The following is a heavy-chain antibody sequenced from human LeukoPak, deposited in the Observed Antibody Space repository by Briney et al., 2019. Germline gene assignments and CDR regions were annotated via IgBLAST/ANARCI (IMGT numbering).Heavy chain of an antibody. J-gene: IGHJ3*02. CDR1: GGSISSGGYY. CDR2: IYYSGST. CDR3: AREAERGLDAFDI. Sequence: PSQTLSLTCTVSGGSISSGGYYWSWIRQHPGKGLEWIGYIYYSGSTYYNPSLKSRVTISVDTSKNQFSLKLSSVTAADTAVYYCAREAERGLDAFDIWGQGTMVTVSS. V-gene: IGHV4-31*03. D-gene: IGHD1-1*01.